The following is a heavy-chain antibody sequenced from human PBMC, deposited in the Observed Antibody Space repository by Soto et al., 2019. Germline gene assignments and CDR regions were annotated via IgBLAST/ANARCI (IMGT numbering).Heavy chain of an antibody. D-gene: IGHD3-3*01. J-gene: IGHJ6*02. CDR2: IYYSGST. V-gene: IGHV4-31*03. Sequence: QVQLQESGPGLVKPSQTLSLTCTVSGGSISSGGYYWSWIRQHPGKGLEWIGYIYYSGSTYYNPSLKSRVTISVDTSKNQFSLKLSSVTAADTAVYYCAMYYDFWSGYSSGSYYGMDVWGQGTTVTVSS. CDR1: GGSISSGGYY. CDR3: AMYYDFWSGYSSGSYYGMDV.